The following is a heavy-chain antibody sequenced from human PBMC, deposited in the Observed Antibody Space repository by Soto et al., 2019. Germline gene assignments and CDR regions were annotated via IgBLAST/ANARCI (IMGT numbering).Heavy chain of an antibody. J-gene: IGHJ5*02. CDR3: ARGRGYIWQNYFDL. V-gene: IGHV4-59*01. CDR1: GVSITSYF. D-gene: IGHD6-25*01. CDR2: ISFSGAT. Sequence: PSETLSLTCTVSGVSITSYFWSWIRQTPGKGLDWIGSISFSGATYSNPSLKGRAALSVDTSENHLSLTLNSVTSADTAVYYCARGRGYIWQNYFDLWGLGILVTVSS.